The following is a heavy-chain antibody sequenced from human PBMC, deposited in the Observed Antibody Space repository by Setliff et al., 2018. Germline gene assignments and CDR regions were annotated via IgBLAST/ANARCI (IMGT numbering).Heavy chain of an antibody. Sequence: PSETLSLTCTVSGGSISSSSYYWGWIRQPPGKGLEWIGSIYYSGVTYYNPSLKSRVTISVDTSKNQFSLKLSSVTAADTAVYYCARGQPTYMDVWGKGTTVTVS. CDR1: GGSISSSSYY. CDR3: ARGQPTYMDV. V-gene: IGHV4-39*07. J-gene: IGHJ6*03. CDR2: IYYSGVT. D-gene: IGHD6-13*01.